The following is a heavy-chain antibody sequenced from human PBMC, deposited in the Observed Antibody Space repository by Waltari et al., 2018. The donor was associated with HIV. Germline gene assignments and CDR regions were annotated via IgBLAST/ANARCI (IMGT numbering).Heavy chain of an antibody. CDR3: RTGVLIIPDANNYYSVMDV. CDR1: GNSLSRLF. V-gene: IGHV1-24*01. CDR2: YDPEDGRT. Sequence: QVPLIQSEAEVKKPGASVRVHCRVPGNSLSRLFIQGVRTAPGKGLGWVGGYDPEDGRTNYAQRFQGRGTMVEDRSRDTVNMDLRSLRSDDTAVYYCRTGVLIIPDANNYYSVMDVWGQGTTVTVSS. J-gene: IGHJ6*02. D-gene: IGHD2-8*01.